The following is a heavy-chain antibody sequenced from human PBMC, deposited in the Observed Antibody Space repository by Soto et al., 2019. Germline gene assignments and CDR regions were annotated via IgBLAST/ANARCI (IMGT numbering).Heavy chain of an antibody. Sequence: QVQLVESGGGVVQPGRSLRLSCAASGFTFSSYGMHWVRQAPGKGLEWVAVIWYDGSNKYYADSVKGRFTISRDNSKNTLHLQSNSPRAEDTAVYYCARDFSSSTSFMRPVCSYSYGMDVWGQGTTVTVSS. CDR3: ARDFSSSTSFMRPVCSYSYGMDV. CDR2: IWYDGSNK. V-gene: IGHV3-33*01. D-gene: IGHD2-2*01. J-gene: IGHJ6*02. CDR1: GFTFSSYG.